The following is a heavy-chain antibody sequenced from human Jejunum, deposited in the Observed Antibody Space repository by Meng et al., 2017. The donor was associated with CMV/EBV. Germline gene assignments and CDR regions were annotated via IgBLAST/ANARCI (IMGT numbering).Heavy chain of an antibody. CDR1: GGSISSYY. CDR3: VKGVSPTEWPLEK. Sequence: VSGGSISSYYWSWVRQSPGEGLEWLGYIQYSESTKYNPSLESRVTMSLDRSWNQFSLRLSSVTAADTAVYFCVKGVSPTEWPLEKWGQGTLVTVSS. D-gene: IGHD3-3*01. V-gene: IGHV4-59*01. J-gene: IGHJ4*02. CDR2: IQYSEST.